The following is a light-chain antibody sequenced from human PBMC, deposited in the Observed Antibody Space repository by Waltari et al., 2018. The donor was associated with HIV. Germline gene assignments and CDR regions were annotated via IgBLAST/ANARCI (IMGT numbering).Light chain of an antibody. CDR1: SSDVGCYNY. CDR2: EVT. Sequence: QSALTQPPSASGSLGQSVTISCTGTSSDVGCYNYVSWYQQHPGKAPKLMIYEVTKRPSGVPGRFSGSKSCNTASLTVSGLQAEDEAYSHCSSYAGSNNSVVFGGGTKLTVL. V-gene: IGLV2-8*01. CDR3: SSYAGSNNSVV. J-gene: IGLJ2*01.